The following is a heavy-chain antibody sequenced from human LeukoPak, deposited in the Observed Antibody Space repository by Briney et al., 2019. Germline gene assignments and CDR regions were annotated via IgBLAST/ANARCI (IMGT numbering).Heavy chain of an antibody. CDR3: ARDSPGGAFDI. Sequence: ASVKVSCKTSGYTFTGHNIHWVRQAPGRGLEWMGWINPNNGATSYAQNFQGRVTMTRDTSISTAYVEVTRLTSDDTAVYYCARDSPGGAFDIWGQGTVVTVSS. CDR1: GYTFTGHN. V-gene: IGHV1-2*02. CDR2: INPNNGAT. J-gene: IGHJ3*02.